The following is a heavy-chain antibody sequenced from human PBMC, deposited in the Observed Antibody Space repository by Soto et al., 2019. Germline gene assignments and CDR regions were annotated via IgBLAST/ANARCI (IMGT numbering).Heavy chain of an antibody. V-gene: IGHV4-39*02. CDR3: ARDVAAADY. J-gene: IGHJ4*02. CDR1: GGSISSSSYY. CDR2: IYYSGST. D-gene: IGHD6-13*01. Sequence: PSETLSLTCTVSGGSISSSSYYWGWIRQPPGKGLEWIGSIYYSGSTYYNPSLKSRVTITTDTSASTAYMELSSLKSEDTAVYYCARDVAAADYWGQGTLVTVSS.